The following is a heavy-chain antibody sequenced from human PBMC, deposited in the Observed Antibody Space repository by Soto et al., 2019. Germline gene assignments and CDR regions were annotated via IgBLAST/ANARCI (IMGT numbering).Heavy chain of an antibody. CDR2: ISYSGST. CDR1: SDSISSYY. V-gene: IGHV4-59*01. J-gene: IGHJ4*02. CDR3: ARGTSWQLPFDY. Sequence: QVQLQESGPGLVKPSETLSLTCTVSSDSISSYYWSWIRQPPGKRLEWIGYISYSGSTDYNPSLKSRVTISGDTSKNQFSLQVSSVTAADTAVYYFARGTSWQLPFDYWGQGTLVTVSS. D-gene: IGHD6-13*01.